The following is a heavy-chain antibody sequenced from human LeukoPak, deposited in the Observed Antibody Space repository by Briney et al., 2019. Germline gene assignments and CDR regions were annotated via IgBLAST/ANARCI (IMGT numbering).Heavy chain of an antibody. CDR3: TTEGTRSLGYCSGGGCYARDAFDI. V-gene: IGHV3-15*01. CDR1: GFTFNTYA. J-gene: IGHJ3*02. CDR2: IKGKADGGTT. D-gene: IGHD2-15*01. Sequence: GGSLRLSCAASGFTFNTYAMSWVRQAPGKGLEWVGRIKGKADGGTTDYAAPVKGRFTISRDDSKNTLYLQMSSLNAEDTAVYYCTTEGTRSLGYCSGGGCYARDAFDIWGQGTMVTVSS.